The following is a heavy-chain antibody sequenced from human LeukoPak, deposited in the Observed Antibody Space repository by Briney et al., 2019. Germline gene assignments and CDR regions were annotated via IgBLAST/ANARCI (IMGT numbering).Heavy chain of an antibody. Sequence: SETLSLTCAVSGGSISSSNWWSWVRQPPGRGLEWIGEIYHSGSTNYNPSLKSRVTISVDRSKNQFSLKLSSVTAADTAVYYCARGGGYSYGDFDYWGQGTLVTVSS. V-gene: IGHV4-4*02. CDR2: IYHSGST. CDR3: ARGGGYSYGDFDY. D-gene: IGHD5-18*01. CDR1: GGSISSSNW. J-gene: IGHJ4*02.